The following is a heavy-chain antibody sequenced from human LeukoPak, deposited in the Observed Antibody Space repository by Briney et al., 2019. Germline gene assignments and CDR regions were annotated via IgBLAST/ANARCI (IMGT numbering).Heavy chain of an antibody. D-gene: IGHD3-22*01. Sequence: ASVKVSFKVSGYTLTELSMHWVRQAPGKGLEWMGGFDPEDGETIYAQKFQGRVTMTEDTSTDTAYMELSSLRSEDSAVYYCARVGSKPEYYFDSGGSYYGGYYFDYWGQGTLVTVSS. CDR2: FDPEDGET. CDR3: ARVGSKPEYYFDSGGSYYGGYYFDY. CDR1: GYTLTELS. J-gene: IGHJ4*02. V-gene: IGHV1-24*01.